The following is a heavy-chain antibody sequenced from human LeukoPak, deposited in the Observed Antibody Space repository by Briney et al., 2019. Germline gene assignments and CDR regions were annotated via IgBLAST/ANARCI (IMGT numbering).Heavy chain of an antibody. CDR3: ARGSGYDDY. CDR1: GGSISSSSYY. V-gene: IGHV4-39*07. D-gene: IGHD5-12*01. J-gene: IGHJ4*02. Sequence: PSETPSLTCTVSGGSISSSSYYWGWIRQPPGKGLEWIGSIYYSGSTYYNPSLKSRVTISVDTSKNQFSLKLSSVTAADTAVYYCARGSGYDDYWGQGTLVTVSS. CDR2: IYYSGST.